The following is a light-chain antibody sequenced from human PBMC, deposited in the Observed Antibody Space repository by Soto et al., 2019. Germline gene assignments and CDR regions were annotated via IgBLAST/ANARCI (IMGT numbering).Light chain of an antibody. Sequence: QSVLTQPPSVSGAPWQRVTISCTGSSSNIGTGYDVHWYQQLPGTAPKLLIYGNSNRPSGVPDRFSGSKSGTSASLAITGLQAEDEADYYCQSFDSSSFYVFGTGTKVTVL. CDR3: QSFDSSSFYV. CDR1: SSNIGTGYD. J-gene: IGLJ1*01. CDR2: GNS. V-gene: IGLV1-40*01.